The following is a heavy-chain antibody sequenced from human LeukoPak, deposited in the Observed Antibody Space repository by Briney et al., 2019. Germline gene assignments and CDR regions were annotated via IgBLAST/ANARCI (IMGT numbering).Heavy chain of an antibody. CDR2: IYYSGST. Sequence: SETLSLTCTVSGGSISSYYWSWIRQPPGKGLEWIGYIYYSGSTNYNPSLKSRVTISVDTSKNQFSLKLSSVTAADTAVYYCARVYYDSSGYYLFGYWGQGTLVTVSS. J-gene: IGHJ4*02. V-gene: IGHV4-59*01. D-gene: IGHD3-22*01. CDR3: ARVYYDSSGYYLFGY. CDR1: GGSISSYY.